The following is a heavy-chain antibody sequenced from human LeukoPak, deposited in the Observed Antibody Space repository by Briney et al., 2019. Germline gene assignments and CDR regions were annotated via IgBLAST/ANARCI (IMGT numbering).Heavy chain of an antibody. D-gene: IGHD5-12*01. Sequence: GGSLRLSCAASGFTFSSYSMNWVRQAPGKGLEWVSAISGSGGSTYYADSVKGRFTISRDNSKNTLYLQMNSLRAEDTAVYYCAKEAWLTGWNYYFDYWGQGTLVTVSS. CDR2: ISGSGGST. CDR1: GFTFSSYS. V-gene: IGHV3-23*01. CDR3: AKEAWLTGWNYYFDY. J-gene: IGHJ4*02.